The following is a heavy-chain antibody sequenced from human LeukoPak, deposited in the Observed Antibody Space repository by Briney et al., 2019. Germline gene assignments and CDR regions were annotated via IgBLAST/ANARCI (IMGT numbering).Heavy chain of an antibody. Sequence: SETLSLTCTVSGGSISSGSYYWSWIRQPAGKGPEWIGRIYTSGSTNYNPSLKSRVTISVDTSKNQYSLKLSSVTAADTAVYYCARSRPEPRSVWGGDYFDYWGQGTLVTVSS. CDR2: IYTSGST. D-gene: IGHD1-14*01. CDR1: GGSISSGSYY. J-gene: IGHJ4*02. V-gene: IGHV4-61*02. CDR3: ARSRPEPRSVWGGDYFDY.